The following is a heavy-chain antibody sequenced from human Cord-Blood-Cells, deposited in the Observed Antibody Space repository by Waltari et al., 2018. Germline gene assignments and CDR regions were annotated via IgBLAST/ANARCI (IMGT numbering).Heavy chain of an antibody. J-gene: IGHJ4*02. D-gene: IGHD1-26*01. CDR1: GFTFSSYG. V-gene: IGHV3-30*18. Sequence: QVQLVESGGGVVQPGRSLRLSCAASGFTFSSYGMHWVRPAPGKGLEGVAVISYDGSNKYYADSVKGRFTISRDNSKNTLYLQMNSLRAEDTAVYYCAKDLDGRVTGGLDYWGQGTLVTVSS. CDR2: ISYDGSNK. CDR3: AKDLDGRVTGGLDY.